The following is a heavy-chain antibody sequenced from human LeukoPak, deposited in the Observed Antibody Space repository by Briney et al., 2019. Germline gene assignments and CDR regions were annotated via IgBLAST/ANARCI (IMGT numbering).Heavy chain of an antibody. Sequence: KASETLSLTCTVSGGSISSSSYYWGWIRQPPGKGLEWIGSIYYSGSTYYNPSLKSRVTISVDTSKNQFSLKLSSVTAADTAVYYCARLGEMTTTSFDYWGQGTLVTVSS. CDR3: ARLGEMTTTSFDY. CDR1: GGSISSSSYY. V-gene: IGHV4-39*01. J-gene: IGHJ4*02. D-gene: IGHD3-16*01. CDR2: IYYSGST.